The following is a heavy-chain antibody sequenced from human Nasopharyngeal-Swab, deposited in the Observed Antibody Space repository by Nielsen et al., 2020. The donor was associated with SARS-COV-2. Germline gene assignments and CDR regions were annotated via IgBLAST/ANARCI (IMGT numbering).Heavy chain of an antibody. CDR3: ARERRDCSSTSCSLRY. Sequence: GGSLRLSCAASGFTFSDYYMSWIRQAPGKGLEWVSYISSSSSYTNYADSVKGRFTISRDNAKNSLYLQMNSLRAEDTAVYYCARERRDCSSTSCSLRYWGQGTLVTVSS. V-gene: IGHV3-11*06. D-gene: IGHD2-2*01. J-gene: IGHJ4*02. CDR1: GFTFSDYY. CDR2: ISSSSSYT.